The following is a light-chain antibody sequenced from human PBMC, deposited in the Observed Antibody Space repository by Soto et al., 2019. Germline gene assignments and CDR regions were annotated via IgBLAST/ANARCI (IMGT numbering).Light chain of an antibody. CDR2: AAS. CDR1: QGISSW. Sequence: DIQRTQSPASVCAAVGDRVTLTGRASQGISSWLAWYQQKTGKAPKLLIYAASSLQSGVPSRFSGSGSGTDFTLTITSLQTEDFATYDCQQENSSPITHCQGTKLEIK. V-gene: IGKV1-12*01. CDR3: QQENSSPIT. J-gene: IGKJ5*01.